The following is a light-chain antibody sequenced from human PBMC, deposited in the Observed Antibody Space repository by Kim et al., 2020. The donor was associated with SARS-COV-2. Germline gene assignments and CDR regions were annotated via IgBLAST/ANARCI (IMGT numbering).Light chain of an antibody. CDR3: NSRDSSGYGV. CDR2: GKN. J-gene: IGLJ2*01. CDR1: SLRTYY. Sequence: SSELTQDPTVSVALGQAVRITCQGDSLRTYYASWFQQRPGQAPLLVVYGKNNRPSGIPDRFSGSTSGNTASLTITGAQAEDEADYYCNSRDSSGYGVFGG. V-gene: IGLV3-19*01.